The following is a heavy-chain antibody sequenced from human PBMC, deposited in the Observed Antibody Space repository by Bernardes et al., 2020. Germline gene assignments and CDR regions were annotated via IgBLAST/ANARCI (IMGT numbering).Heavy chain of an antibody. D-gene: IGHD6-13*01. Sequence: SETLSLTRTVSGDSVSSAYYYWTWIRQPPGKGLEYIGYIDYSGSTNYNPSLKSRVTISVDTSKNQFSLKLISVTTADTAVYYCARVRAAAAYNWFDPWGQGTLVTVSS. J-gene: IGHJ5*02. CDR2: IDYSGST. CDR1: GDSVSSAYYY. CDR3: ARVRAAAAYNWFDP. V-gene: IGHV4-61*01.